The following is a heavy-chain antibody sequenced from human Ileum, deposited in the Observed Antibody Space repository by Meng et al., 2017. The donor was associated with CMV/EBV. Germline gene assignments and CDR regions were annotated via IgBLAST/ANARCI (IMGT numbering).Heavy chain of an antibody. CDR3: ARPHGRSGWYYFDY. CDR1: GISLSTDGMR. D-gene: IGHD6-19*01. V-gene: IGHV2-70D*14. Sequence: SGPTLVKPTQTLTLTCTFSGISLSTDGMRVSWVRQSPGRALEWLARIDWDDDKFYSTSLKTRHTISKDTSKNQVVLTMTNMDPVDTATYYCARPHGRSGWYYFDYWGLGTLVTVSS. CDR2: IDWDDDK. J-gene: IGHJ4*02.